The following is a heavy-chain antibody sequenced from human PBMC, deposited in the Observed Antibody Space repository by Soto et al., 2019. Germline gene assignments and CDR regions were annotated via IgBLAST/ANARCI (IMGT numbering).Heavy chain of an antibody. V-gene: IGHV4-39*07. CDR3: ARRNYILLFDY. D-gene: IGHD1-26*01. CDR2: IYYSGST. Sequence: ASETLSLTCTVSGGSISSSSYYWGWIRQPPGKGLEWIGYIYYSGSTNYNPSLKSRVTISVDTSKNQFSLKLSSVTAADTAVYYCARRNYILLFDYWGQGTLVTVSS. CDR1: GGSISSSSYY. J-gene: IGHJ4*02.